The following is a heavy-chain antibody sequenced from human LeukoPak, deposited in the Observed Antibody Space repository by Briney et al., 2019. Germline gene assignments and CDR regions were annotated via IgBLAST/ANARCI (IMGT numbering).Heavy chain of an antibody. CDR1: GFTFSSYA. CDR3: ASLMVDYYYGMDV. J-gene: IGHJ6*02. D-gene: IGHD2-8*01. CDR2: ISYDGSNK. V-gene: IGHV3-30*04. Sequence: GGSLRLSCAASGFTFSSYAMHWVRQAPGKGLEWVAVISYDGSNKYYADSVKGRFTISRDNSKNTLYLQMNSLRAEDTAVYYCASLMVDYYYGMDVWGQGTLVTVSS.